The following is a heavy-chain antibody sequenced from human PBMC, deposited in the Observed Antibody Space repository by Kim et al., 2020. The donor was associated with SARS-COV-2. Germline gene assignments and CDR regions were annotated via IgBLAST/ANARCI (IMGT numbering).Heavy chain of an antibody. V-gene: IGHV4-34*01. CDR1: GGSFSGYY. Sequence: SETLSLTCAVYGGSFSGYYWSWIRQPPGKGLEWIGEINHSGSTNYNPSLKSRVTISVDTSKNQFSLKLSSVTAADTAVYYCARGVRIRDIVARSTGYFDLWGRGTLVTVSS. CDR2: INHSGST. CDR3: ARGVRIRDIVARSTGYFDL. D-gene: IGHD5-12*01. J-gene: IGHJ2*01.